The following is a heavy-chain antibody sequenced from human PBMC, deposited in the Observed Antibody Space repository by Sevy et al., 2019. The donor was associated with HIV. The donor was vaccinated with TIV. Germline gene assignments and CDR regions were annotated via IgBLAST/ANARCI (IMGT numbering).Heavy chain of an antibody. J-gene: IGHJ6*02. CDR1: GYTFTSYG. D-gene: IGHD5-12*01. CDR3: ARDPPIADADRNIVATITGYYYGMDV. V-gene: IGHV1-18*01. CDR2: ISAYNGNT. Sequence: ASVKVSCKASGYTFTSYGISWVRQVPGQGLEWMGWISAYNGNTNYAQKLQGRVTMTTDTSTSTAYMELRSLRSDDTAVYYCARDPPIADADRNIVATITGYYYGMDVWGQGTTVTVSS.